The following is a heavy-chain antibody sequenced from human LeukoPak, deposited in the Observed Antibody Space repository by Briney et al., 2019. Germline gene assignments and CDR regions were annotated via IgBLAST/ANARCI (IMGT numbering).Heavy chain of an antibody. V-gene: IGHV3-30*02. D-gene: IGHD2-2*01. CDR2: IRYDGSNK. CDR1: GFTFSNYG. J-gene: IGHJ4*02. Sequence: GGSLRLSCAASGFTFSNYGMHWVRQAPGKGLEWVAFIRYDGSNKYYADSVKGRFTISRDNSKNTLYLQMNSLRAEDTAVYYCAKADQLLNYFDYWGQGTLVTVSS. CDR3: AKADQLLNYFDY.